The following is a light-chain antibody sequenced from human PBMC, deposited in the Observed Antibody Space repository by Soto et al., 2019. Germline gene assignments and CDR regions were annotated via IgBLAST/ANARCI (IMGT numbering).Light chain of an antibody. CDR1: SCDVGGGFD. V-gene: IGLV1-40*01. CDR2: GNS. CDR3: QSYENSRTGFYV. Sequence: QSVLTQPPSVSGAPGQRVTISCSGSSCDVGGGFDVHWYQQLPGTAPKLLIYGNSNRPSGVPGRFSGSKSGTSASLVISGLQPQDEADYYCQSYENSRTGFYVFGTGTKVTVL. J-gene: IGLJ1*01.